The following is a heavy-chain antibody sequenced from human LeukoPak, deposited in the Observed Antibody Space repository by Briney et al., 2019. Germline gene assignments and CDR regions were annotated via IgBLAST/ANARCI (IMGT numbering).Heavy chain of an antibody. D-gene: IGHD6-19*01. V-gene: IGHV3-43*02. J-gene: IGHJ3*02. CDR3: ARAGGWPSDDAFDI. CDR1: GFTFSSYA. CDR2: IGAGGTFT. Sequence: GGSLRLSCTASGFTFSSYAMNWVRQAPGKGLEWVSGIGAGGTFTYYADSVKGRFTISRDNSKNSLYLQMNSLRTEDTALYYCARAGGWPSDDAFDIWGQGTMVTVSS.